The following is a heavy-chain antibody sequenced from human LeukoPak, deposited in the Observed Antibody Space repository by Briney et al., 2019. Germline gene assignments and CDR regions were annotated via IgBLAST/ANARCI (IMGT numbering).Heavy chain of an antibody. V-gene: IGHV1-69*13. CDR2: IIPIFGKA. D-gene: IGHD1-7*01. CDR3: ASGTPPNYYYYYYMDV. J-gene: IGHJ6*03. Sequence: SVKVSCKASGGTFSSYAISWVRQAPGQGLEWMGGIIPIFGKANYAKKFQGRVTITADESTSTAYMELSSLRSEDTAVYYCASGTPPNYYYYYYMDVWGKGATVTVSS. CDR1: GGTFSSYA.